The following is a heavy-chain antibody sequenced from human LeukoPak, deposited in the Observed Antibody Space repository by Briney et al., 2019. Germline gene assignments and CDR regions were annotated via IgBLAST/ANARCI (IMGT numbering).Heavy chain of an antibody. V-gene: IGHV3-23*01. J-gene: IGHJ4*02. CDR1: GFTFSSYA. CDR2: ISGSGGST. Sequence: QPGGSLRLSCAASGFTFSSYAMSWVRQAPGKGLEWVSAISGSGGSTYYADSVKGRFTISRDNSKNTLYLQMNSLRAEDTAVYYCAKDNLHCSGGSCYSGLIDYWGQGTLVTVSS. CDR3: AKDNLHCSGGSCYSGLIDY. D-gene: IGHD2-15*01.